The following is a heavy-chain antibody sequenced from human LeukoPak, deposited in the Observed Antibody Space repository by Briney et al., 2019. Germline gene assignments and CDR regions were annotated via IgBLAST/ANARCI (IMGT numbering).Heavy chain of an antibody. Sequence: SETLSLTCAVYGGSFSGYYWSWIRQPPGKGLEWIGEINHSGSTNYNPSLKSRVTISVDTSKNQFSLKLSSVTAADTAVYYCARDRLRGHFDYWGQGTLVTVSS. CDR2: INHSGST. D-gene: IGHD5-12*01. CDR3: ARDRLRGHFDY. J-gene: IGHJ4*02. CDR1: GGSFSGYY. V-gene: IGHV4-34*01.